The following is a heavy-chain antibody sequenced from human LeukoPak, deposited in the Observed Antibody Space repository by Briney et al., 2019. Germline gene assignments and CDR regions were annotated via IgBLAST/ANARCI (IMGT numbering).Heavy chain of an antibody. CDR3: ARKGDGDGRYDY. CDR2: ISSSGGST. V-gene: IGHV3-64*01. J-gene: IGHJ4*02. CDR1: GFTFSSYA. Sequence: GGSLRLSCAASGFTFSSYAMHWVRQAPGKGLEYVSAISSSGGSTHYTNSVKGRFTISRDNSKNTLYLQMGSLRAEDMAVYYCARKGDGDGRYDYWGQGTLVTVSS. D-gene: IGHD5-24*01.